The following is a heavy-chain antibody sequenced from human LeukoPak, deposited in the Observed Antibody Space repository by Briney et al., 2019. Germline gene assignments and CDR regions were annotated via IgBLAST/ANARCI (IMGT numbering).Heavy chain of an antibody. Sequence: GGSLRLSCVVSGFNFSSDSMNWVRQAPGKGLEWVSYISSSGSTITYADSVKGRFTISRDNPQNSLSLQMNSLRAEDTAVYYCARDYDTDYWGRGTLVTVSS. V-gene: IGHV3-48*04. D-gene: IGHD3-9*01. CDR3: ARDYDTDY. CDR1: GFNFSSDS. J-gene: IGHJ4*02. CDR2: ISSSGSTI.